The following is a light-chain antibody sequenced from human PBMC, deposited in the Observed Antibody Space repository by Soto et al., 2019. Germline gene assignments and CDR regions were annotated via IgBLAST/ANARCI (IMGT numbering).Light chain of an antibody. CDR1: QSVSSK. CDR3: QQYNNWRPT. CDR2: GAS. V-gene: IGKV3-15*01. Sequence: EIVMTQSPAALSVSPGDRATLSCRASQSVSSKLAWYQQKPGQVPRLLIYGASTRATGISARYSGSGSGTNFTLTISSLQSEDFAVYYCQQYNNWRPTFGQGTRWIS. J-gene: IGKJ1*01.